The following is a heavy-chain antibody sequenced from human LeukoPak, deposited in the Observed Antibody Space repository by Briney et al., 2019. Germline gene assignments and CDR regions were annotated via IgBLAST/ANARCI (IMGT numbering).Heavy chain of an antibody. Sequence: SETLSLTCTVSGGSISSSSYYWGWIRQPPGKGLEWIGSIYYSGGPYYNPSLKSRVTISVDTSKNQFSPKLSSVTAADTAVYYCARESSYGAPADYWGQGTLVTVSS. D-gene: IGHD4-17*01. J-gene: IGHJ4*02. CDR2: IYYSGGP. V-gene: IGHV4-39*07. CDR3: ARESSYGAPADY. CDR1: GGSISSSSYY.